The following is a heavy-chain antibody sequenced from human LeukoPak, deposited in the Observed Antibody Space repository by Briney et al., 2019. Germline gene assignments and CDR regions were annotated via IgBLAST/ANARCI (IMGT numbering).Heavy chain of an antibody. V-gene: IGHV4-39*07. D-gene: IGHD3-9*01. J-gene: IGHJ4*02. CDR2: IYYSGST. Sequence: SETLSLTCTVSGGSISSSSYYWGWIRQPPGKGLEWIGSIYYSGSTYYNPSLKSRVTISVDTSKNQFSLKLSSVTAADTAVYYCARAPYDILTGYLIKLYYFDYWGQGTLVTVSS. CDR1: GGSISSSSYY. CDR3: ARAPYDILTGYLIKLYYFDY.